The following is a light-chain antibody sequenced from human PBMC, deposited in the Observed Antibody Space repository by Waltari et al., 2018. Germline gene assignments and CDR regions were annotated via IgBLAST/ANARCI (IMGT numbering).Light chain of an antibody. CDR3: QQYGSSVLYT. Sequence: ERATHSCRASQSLTKRYLAWYQQKPGQAPRLLIYGASSRAAGIPDRFSGSGSGTDFTLTISRLEPEDFAVYYCQQYGSSVLYTFGQGTKLEIK. CDR1: QSLTKRY. V-gene: IGKV3-20*01. J-gene: IGKJ2*01. CDR2: GAS.